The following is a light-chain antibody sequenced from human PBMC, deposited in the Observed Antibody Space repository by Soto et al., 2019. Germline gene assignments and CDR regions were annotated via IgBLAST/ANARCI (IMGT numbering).Light chain of an antibody. V-gene: IGKV1-5*01. Sequence: DIPMTQSPSTLSASVGDRVAITCRASQNINSKLAWYQKKPGKAPKLLISDAYSLESGVPSRFSGSGSGTEFTLTIGGLQPDDFATYYCQQYNNWPPYTFGQGTKLEIK. CDR2: DAY. CDR1: QNINSK. J-gene: IGKJ2*01. CDR3: QQYNNWPPYT.